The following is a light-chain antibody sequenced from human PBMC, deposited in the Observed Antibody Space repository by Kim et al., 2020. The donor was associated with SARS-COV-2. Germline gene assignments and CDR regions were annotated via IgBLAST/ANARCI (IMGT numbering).Light chain of an antibody. Sequence: ASVGDRVTIPCRASQGITNYLAWYQQKPGEVPQLLIYEASALQSGVPSRFSGSGSGTDFTLTIGGLQPEDVATYYCQNYNSAPRTFGQGTKVDIK. J-gene: IGKJ1*01. V-gene: IGKV1-27*01. CDR2: EAS. CDR1: QGITNY. CDR3: QNYNSAPRT.